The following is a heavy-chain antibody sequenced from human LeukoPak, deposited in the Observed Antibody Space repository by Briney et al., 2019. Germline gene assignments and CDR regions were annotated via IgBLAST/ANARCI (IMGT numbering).Heavy chain of an antibody. Sequence: PSETLSLACTGSGGSIYSTTFYWGWIRQPPGKGLDWIWSMYYDGSTYHNPSLKSRVTISVDTSNNQFSLKLTFVTAADTAVYFCARRSDSGSDDGEDYFDYWGQGTLVTVSS. CDR2: MYYDGST. CDR1: GGSIYSTTFY. D-gene: IGHD1-26*01. CDR3: ARRSDSGSDDGEDYFDY. J-gene: IGHJ4*02. V-gene: IGHV4-39*01.